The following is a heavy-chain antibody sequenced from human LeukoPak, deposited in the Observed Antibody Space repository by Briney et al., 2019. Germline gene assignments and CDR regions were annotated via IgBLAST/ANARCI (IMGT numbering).Heavy chain of an antibody. CDR1: GFTFSSYA. V-gene: IGHV3-23*01. J-gene: IGHJ4*02. D-gene: IGHD6-13*01. CDR3: AKDSPKTRSSWYSFDY. CDR2: ISGSGGST. Sequence: GGSLRLSCAASGFTFSSYAMSWVRQAPGKGLGWVSAISGSGGSTYYADSVKGRFTISRDNSKNTLYLQMNSLRAEDTAVYYCAKDSPKTRSSWYSFDYWGQGTLVTVSS.